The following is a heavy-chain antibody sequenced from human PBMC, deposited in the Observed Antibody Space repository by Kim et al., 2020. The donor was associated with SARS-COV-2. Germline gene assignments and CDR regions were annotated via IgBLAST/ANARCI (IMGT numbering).Heavy chain of an antibody. J-gene: IGHJ4*02. CDR2: ISSSSSYT. CDR3: PRDRTGYYDSSGYPFFDY. D-gene: IGHD3-22*01. V-gene: IGHV3-11*05. Sequence: GGSLRLSCAASGFTFSDYYMSWIRQAPGKGLEWVSYISSSSSYTNYADSVKGRFTISRDNAKNSLYLQMNSLRAEDTAVYYCPRDRTGYYDSSGYPFFDYWGQGTLVTVSS. CDR1: GFTFSDYY.